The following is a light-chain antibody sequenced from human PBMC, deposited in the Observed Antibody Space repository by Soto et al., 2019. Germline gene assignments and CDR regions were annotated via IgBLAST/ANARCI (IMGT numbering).Light chain of an antibody. J-gene: IGKJ4*01. CDR2: AAS. V-gene: IGKV1-27*01. CDR1: QGISNY. CDR3: QKYTNAPA. Sequence: DIQMTQSPSSLSASVGDRVTITCRASQGISNYLAWYQQIPGKVPKLLISAASTLQSGVPSRFSGSGSGTAFTITIISLHPEDVPTYYCQKYTNAPAFGAGTKVEIK.